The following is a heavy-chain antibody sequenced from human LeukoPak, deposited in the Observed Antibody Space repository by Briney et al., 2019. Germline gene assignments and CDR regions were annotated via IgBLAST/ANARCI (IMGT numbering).Heavy chain of an antibody. Sequence: SETLSLTCTVSGGPISSYYWSWIRQPPGKGLEGIGYIYYSGSTNYNPSLKSRVTISVDTSKNQFSLKLSSVTAADTAVYYCARDGPVSGSSPYYYYYYMDVWGKGTTVTVSS. CDR1: GGPISSYY. V-gene: IGHV4-59*01. CDR3: ARDGPVSGSSPYYYYYYMDV. D-gene: IGHD1-26*01. J-gene: IGHJ6*03. CDR2: IYYSGST.